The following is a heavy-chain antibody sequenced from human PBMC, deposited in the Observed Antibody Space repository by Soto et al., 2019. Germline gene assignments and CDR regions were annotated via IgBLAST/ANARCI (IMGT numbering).Heavy chain of an antibody. D-gene: IGHD2-21*01. CDR3: ARGVAGPCAHIAL. CDR1: RGSISGSY. CDR2: VYYAGST. Sequence: SETLSFRCSVSRGSISGSYFSWIRQSPGKGVEWFGYVYYAGSTNYSPSLRSRVSSSVDTSKNEFSLRRRSVTAADAAVYFWARGVAGPCAHIALWGSATQVTVSS. J-gene: IGHJ4*02. V-gene: IGHV4-59*01.